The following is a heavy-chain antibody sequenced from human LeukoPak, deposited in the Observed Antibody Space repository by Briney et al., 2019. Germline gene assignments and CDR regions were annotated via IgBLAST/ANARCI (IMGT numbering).Heavy chain of an antibody. Sequence: ASVKVSCTAFGYTFTSNYMHWVRQAPGQGLEWMGWISAYNGNTNYAQKLQGRVTMTTDTSTSTAYMELRSLRSDDTAVYYCARDLTYYYDSSGYSPLDYWGQGTLVTVSS. J-gene: IGHJ4*02. V-gene: IGHV1-18*04. CDR3: ARDLTYYYDSSGYSPLDY. CDR1: GYTFTSNY. D-gene: IGHD3-22*01. CDR2: ISAYNGNT.